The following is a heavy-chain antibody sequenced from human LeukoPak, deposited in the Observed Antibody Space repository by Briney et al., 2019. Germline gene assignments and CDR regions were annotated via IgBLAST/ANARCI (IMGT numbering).Heavy chain of an antibody. V-gene: IGHV3-33*01. CDR3: ARSIGYCSSTSCPSRLYYYYGMDV. Sequence: PGGSLRLSCTASGFSLSNYGMHWVRQAPGKGLEWVAIIWGDQRYKHYAGSVKGRFTISRDNSKNTLYLQMNSLRAEDTAVYYCARSIGYCSSTSCPSRLYYYYGMDVWGQGTTVTVSS. CDR1: GFSLSNYG. J-gene: IGHJ6*02. D-gene: IGHD2-2*01. CDR2: IWGDQRYK.